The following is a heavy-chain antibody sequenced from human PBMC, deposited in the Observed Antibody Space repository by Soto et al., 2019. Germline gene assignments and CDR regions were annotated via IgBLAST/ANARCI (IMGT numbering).Heavy chain of an antibody. CDR3: ARSSMFLVDYFDF. CDR2: IYDSGST. J-gene: IGHJ4*02. V-gene: IGHV4-59*11. Sequence: LATLSLACSVSGGSLENHDWAWIRHSPGKGVEGGGNIYDSGSTNYSPALKSRASMSVDTSKNLFSRKMNSVTAEDTAVYYCARSSMFLVDYFDFWGQVTVVT. D-gene: IGHD2-15*01. CDR1: GGSLENHD.